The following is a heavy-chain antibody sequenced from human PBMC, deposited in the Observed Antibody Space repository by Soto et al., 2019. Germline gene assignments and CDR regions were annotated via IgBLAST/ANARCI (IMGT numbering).Heavy chain of an antibody. J-gene: IGHJ4*02. D-gene: IGHD3-22*01. CDR3: APDDDAYYYDSSGYQY. V-gene: IGHV3-48*02. CDR2: ISGSSDPV. CDR1: GFTFSAYS. Sequence: GGSLRLSCAASGFTFSAYSMNWVRQAPGKGLEWLSYISGSSDPVDYAESVKGRFTISRDNAKNSLYLQMNSLRDEDTAVYYCAPDDDAYYYDSSGYQYWGQGTLVTVSS.